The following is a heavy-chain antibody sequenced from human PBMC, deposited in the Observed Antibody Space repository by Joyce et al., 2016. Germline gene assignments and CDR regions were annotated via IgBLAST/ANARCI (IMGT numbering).Heavy chain of an antibody. D-gene: IGHD4-17*01. CDR2: SYWDEDK. Sequence: QVTLRVSVPALVNPTQTLTLPSPFSGLSLSTRGVCVSWNREPPGKGLESLARSYWDEDKYYSTSLKTRRTISKDTSKKQVVLTMTNMEPVDTSTYYCARSSDTRYGVTGYDSWGQGTLVTVSS. CDR3: ARSSDTRYGVTGYDS. CDR1: GLSLSTRGVC. J-gene: IGHJ4*02. V-gene: IGHV2-70*15.